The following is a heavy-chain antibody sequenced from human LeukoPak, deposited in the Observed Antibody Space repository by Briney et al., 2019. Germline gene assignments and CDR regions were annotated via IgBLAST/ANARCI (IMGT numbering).Heavy chain of an antibody. CDR3: ASQSSDYDYVWGSYRYPPEDYMDV. D-gene: IGHD3-16*02. CDR1: GFTFSSYS. J-gene: IGHJ6*03. V-gene: IGHV3-21*01. CDR2: ISSSSSYI. Sequence: GGSLRLSCAASGFTFSSYSMNWVRQAPGKGLEWVSSISSSSSYIYYADSVKGRFTISRDNAKNSLYLQMNSLRAEDTAVYYCASQSSDYDYVWGSYRYPPEDYMDVWGKGTTVTVSS.